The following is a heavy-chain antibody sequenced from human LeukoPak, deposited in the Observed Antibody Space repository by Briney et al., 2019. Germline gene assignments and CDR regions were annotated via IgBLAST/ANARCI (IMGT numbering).Heavy chain of an antibody. CDR1: GFTFSSYE. V-gene: IGHV3-48*03. J-gene: IGHJ4*02. D-gene: IGHD3-10*01. Sequence: HPGGSLRLSCAASGFTFSSYEMNWVRQAPGKGLEWVSYISSSGSTIYYADSVKGRFTLSRENAKNSLYLQMNSLRAEDTAVYYCASLAGITMVRGYFDYWGQGTLVTVSS. CDR2: ISSSGSTI. CDR3: ASLAGITMVRGYFDY.